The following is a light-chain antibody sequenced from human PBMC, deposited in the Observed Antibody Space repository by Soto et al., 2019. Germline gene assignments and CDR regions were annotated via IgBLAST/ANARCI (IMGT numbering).Light chain of an antibody. CDR2: DNN. CDR1: SSNIGNNY. J-gene: IGLJ1*01. CDR3: GTWDSSLSAFYV. V-gene: IGLV1-51*01. Sequence: QSELTQPPSVSAAPGQRVTISCSGSSSNIGNNYVSWYQQLPGTAPKLLIYDNNKRPSGIPDRFSGSKSGTSATLGITGLQTGDEADYYCGTWDSSLSAFYVFGTGTKVTVL.